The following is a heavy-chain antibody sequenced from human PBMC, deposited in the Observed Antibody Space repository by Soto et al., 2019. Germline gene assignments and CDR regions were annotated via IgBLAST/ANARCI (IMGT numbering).Heavy chain of an antibody. J-gene: IGHJ5*02. CDR3: ARDAIIVVVPAANIYNWFDP. Sequence: QVQLVQSGAEVKKPGSSVKVSCKASGGTFSSYTISWVRQAPGQGLEWMGRIIPILGIANYAQKFQGRVTITADKSTSTAYMELSSLRSEDTAVYYCARDAIIVVVPAANIYNWFDPWGQGTLVTVSS. V-gene: IGHV1-69*08. CDR2: IIPILGIA. D-gene: IGHD2-2*01. CDR1: GGTFSSYT.